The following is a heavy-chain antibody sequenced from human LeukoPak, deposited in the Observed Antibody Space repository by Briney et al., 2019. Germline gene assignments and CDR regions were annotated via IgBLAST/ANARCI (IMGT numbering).Heavy chain of an antibody. CDR2: IKQDGSEK. Sequence: GGSLRLSCAASGFTFSSYWMSWVRQAPGKGLEWVANIKQDGSEKYYVDSVKGRFTISRDNAKNSLFLQMNSLRAEDTAVYYCARDGGPVFGVVIPISYYYYYYMDVWGKGTTVTVSS. CDR1: GFTFSSYW. V-gene: IGHV3-7*01. CDR3: ARDGGPVFGVVIPISYYYYYYMDV. J-gene: IGHJ6*03. D-gene: IGHD3-3*01.